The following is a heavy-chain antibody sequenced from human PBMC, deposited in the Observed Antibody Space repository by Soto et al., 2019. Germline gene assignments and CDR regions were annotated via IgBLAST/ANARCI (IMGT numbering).Heavy chain of an antibody. D-gene: IGHD6-13*01. Sequence: QVQLQESGPGLVKPSQTLSVTCTVSGGSVSSGEYYWSWIRQPPGKGLEWIGYIYYSESTYYKPSLKSRLTISLDTSKNQFSLKLSSVTAADTAVYYCARGGAPAGTGYYYYHYGMDVWGQGTTVTVSS. CDR2: IYYSEST. CDR3: ARGGAPAGTGYYYYHYGMDV. V-gene: IGHV4-30-4*01. J-gene: IGHJ6*02. CDR1: GGSVSSGEYY.